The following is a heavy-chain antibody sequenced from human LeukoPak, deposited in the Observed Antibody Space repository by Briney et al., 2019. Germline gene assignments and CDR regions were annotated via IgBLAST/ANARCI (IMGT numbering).Heavy chain of an antibody. CDR1: GFTFSSYS. D-gene: IGHD2-8*01. V-gene: IGHV3-21*01. CDR3: AREGGLTVEPVFDY. CDR2: ISSSSSYI. Sequence: GGSLRLSCAASGFTFSSYSMNWVRQAPGKGLEWVSSISSSSSYIYCADSVKGRFTISRDNAKNSLYLQMNSLRAEDTAVYYCAREGGLTVEPVFDYWGQGTLVTVSS. J-gene: IGHJ4*02.